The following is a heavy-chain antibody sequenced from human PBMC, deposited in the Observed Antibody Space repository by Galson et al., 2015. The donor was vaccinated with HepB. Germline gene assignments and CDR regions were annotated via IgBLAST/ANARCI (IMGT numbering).Heavy chain of an antibody. D-gene: IGHD6-6*01. V-gene: IGHV1-3*01. CDR2: INAGNGNT. CDR3: ASHQRERSSSSSYFQH. J-gene: IGHJ1*01. CDR1: GYTFTSCA. Sequence: SVKVSCKASGYTFTSCAMHWVRQAPGQRLEWMGWINAGNGNTKYSQKFQGRVTITRDTSASTAYMELSSLRSEDTAVYYCASHQRERSSSSSYFQHWGQGTLVTVSS.